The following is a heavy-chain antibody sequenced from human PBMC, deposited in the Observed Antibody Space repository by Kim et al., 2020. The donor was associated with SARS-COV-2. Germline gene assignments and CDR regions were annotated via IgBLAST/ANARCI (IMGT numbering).Heavy chain of an antibody. Sequence: GGSLRLSCAASGFTFSSYWMHWVRQAPGKGLVWVSRISRDGNSTNYADSVKGRFTISRDNAKNTVYLQMNSLRAEDTAVYYCASPGYSSSWSSLEYWGPGALVTVSS. CDR3: ASPGYSSSWSSLEY. J-gene: IGHJ4*02. D-gene: IGHD6-13*01. CDR2: ISRDGNST. CDR1: GFTFSSYW. V-gene: IGHV3-74*01.